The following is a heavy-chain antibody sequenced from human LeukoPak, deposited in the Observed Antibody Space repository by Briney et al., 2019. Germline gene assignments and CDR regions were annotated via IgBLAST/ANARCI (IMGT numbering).Heavy chain of an antibody. Sequence: SETLSLTCTVSGGSISSYYWSWIRQPPGKGLEWIGYIYYSGSTNYNPSLKSRVTISVDTSKNQFSLKLSSVTAADTAVYYCARDRPRTVVIPGDAFDIWGQGTMVTVSS. J-gene: IGHJ3*02. CDR1: GGSISSYY. D-gene: IGHD4-23*01. CDR3: ARDRPRTVVIPGDAFDI. V-gene: IGHV4-59*12. CDR2: IYYSGST.